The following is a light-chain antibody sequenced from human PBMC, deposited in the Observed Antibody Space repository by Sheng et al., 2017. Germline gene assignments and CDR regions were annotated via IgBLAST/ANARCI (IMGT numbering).Light chain of an antibody. CDR3: QLYDHSLWT. Sequence: EIVMTQSPATLSVSPGERATLSCRASQSVSSNLAWYQQKPGQAPRLLIYGASTRATGIPARFSGSGSGTEFTLTISSLQSEDFEMYYCQLYDHSLWTFGQGTKVEIE. CDR2: GAS. J-gene: IGKJ1*01. V-gene: IGKV3-15*01. CDR1: QSVSSN.